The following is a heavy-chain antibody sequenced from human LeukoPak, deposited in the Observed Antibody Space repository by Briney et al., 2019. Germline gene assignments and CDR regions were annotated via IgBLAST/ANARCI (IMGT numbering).Heavy chain of an antibody. J-gene: IGHJ3*01. V-gene: IGHV1-18*01. Sequence: ASVKVSCKASGYTFTSYGISWVRQAPGQGLEWMGWISGYNGNTNYAEKLQGRVTMTTDKSTNTAYLELRSLRAEDKAVDYWARDRYYDSSGYSPPADWGQGTMVTVSS. CDR1: GYTFTSYG. CDR2: ISGYNGNT. CDR3: ARDRYYDSSGYSPPAD. D-gene: IGHD3-22*01.